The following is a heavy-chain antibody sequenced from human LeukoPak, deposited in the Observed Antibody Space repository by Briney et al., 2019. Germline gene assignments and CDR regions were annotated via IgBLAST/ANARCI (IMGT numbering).Heavy chain of an antibody. CDR3: ARAGISSGWYDDAFDI. CDR1: GYTFTGYY. CDR2: INPNSGGT. J-gene: IGHJ3*02. D-gene: IGHD6-19*01. Sequence: ASVKVSCKASGYTFTGYYMHWVRQAPGQGLEWMGWINPNSGGTNYAQKFQGRVTMTRDTSISTAYMELSRLRSDDTAVYYCARAGISSGWYDDAFDIWGQGTMVTVSS. V-gene: IGHV1-2*02.